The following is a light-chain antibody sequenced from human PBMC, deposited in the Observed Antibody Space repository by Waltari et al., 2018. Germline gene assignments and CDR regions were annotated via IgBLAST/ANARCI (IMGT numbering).Light chain of an antibody. Sequence: QSALTQPASVSGSPGQSITISCTGTSSDVGGYNYVSWYPQYPGKAPKLMIYEVSNRPSGVSNRFSGSKSGNTASLTISGLQAEDEADYYCSSYTSSSTPVVFGGGTKLTVL. CDR1: SSDVGGYNY. CDR3: SSYTSSSTPVV. CDR2: EVS. J-gene: IGLJ2*01. V-gene: IGLV2-14*01.